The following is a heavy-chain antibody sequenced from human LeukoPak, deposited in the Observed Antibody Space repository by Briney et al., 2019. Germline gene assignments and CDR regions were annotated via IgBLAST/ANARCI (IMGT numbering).Heavy chain of an antibody. Sequence: HPGGSLRLSCAASGFTVSSNYMSWVRQAPGKGLEWVSVIYSGGSTYYADSVKGRFTISRDNSKNTLYLQMNSLRAEDTAVYYCAREIYSSGWSAPTSYYGMDVWGQGTTVTVSS. CDR1: GFTVSSNY. D-gene: IGHD6-19*01. V-gene: IGHV3-66*02. J-gene: IGHJ6*02. CDR3: AREIYSSGWSAPTSYYGMDV. CDR2: IYSGGST.